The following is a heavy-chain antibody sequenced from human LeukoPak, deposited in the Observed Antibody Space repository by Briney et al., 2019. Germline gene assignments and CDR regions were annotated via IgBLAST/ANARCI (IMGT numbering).Heavy chain of an antibody. J-gene: IGHJ2*01. D-gene: IGHD5-24*01. CDR1: AFSVSLTY. CDR2: LYSGRDT. Sequence: GGSPTLSCAPSAFSVSLTYMNSVRPAPGKGLEWVSSLYSGRDTSYADSVTGRFTISRDTSKNLLFLHMNCLTAEHTAFNYCARVGDQFHWYLDLWGRGTLVSVSS. V-gene: IGHV3-53*01. CDR3: ARVGDQFHWYLDL.